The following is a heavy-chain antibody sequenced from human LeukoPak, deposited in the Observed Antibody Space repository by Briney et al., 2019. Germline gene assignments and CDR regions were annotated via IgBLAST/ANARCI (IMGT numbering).Heavy chain of an antibody. CDR1: GYTFTSYY. Sequence: AASVKVSCKASGYTFTSYYMHWVRQAPGQGLEWMGWINPNSGGTNYAQKFQGRVTMTRDTSISTAYMELSRLRSDDTAVYYCARDGARWLVPLYGMDVWGQGTTVTVSS. D-gene: IGHD6-19*01. V-gene: IGHV1-2*02. CDR3: ARDGARWLVPLYGMDV. CDR2: INPNSGGT. J-gene: IGHJ6*02.